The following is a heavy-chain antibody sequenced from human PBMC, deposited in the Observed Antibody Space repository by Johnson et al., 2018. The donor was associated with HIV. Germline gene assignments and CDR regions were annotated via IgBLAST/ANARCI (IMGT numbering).Heavy chain of an antibody. D-gene: IGHD1-26*01. J-gene: IGHJ3*02. V-gene: IGHV3-30*02. CDR2: IRYDGSNK. CDR1: GFTFSSYG. CDR3: AKDLFTEREDDVFDI. Sequence: QVQLVESGGGVVQPGGSLRLSCAASGFTFSSYGMHLVRQAPGKGLEWVAFIRYDGSNKYYADSVKGRFTISRDNSKNTLYLQMNSLRAEDTAVYYCAKDLFTEREDDVFDIWGQGTMVTVSS.